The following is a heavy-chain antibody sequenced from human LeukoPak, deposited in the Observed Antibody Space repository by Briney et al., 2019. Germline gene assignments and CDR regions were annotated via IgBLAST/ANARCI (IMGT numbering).Heavy chain of an antibody. J-gene: IGHJ4*02. D-gene: IGHD5-12*01. Sequence: GGSLRLSCAASGFTFSSYAMSWVRQAPGKGLEWASGISGNGGSIYYADSVKGRFTISRDNSKNTLYLQINSLRAEDTAVYYCAKDPRSYIVTTMLFQYWGQGTLVTVSS. CDR2: ISGNGGSI. CDR1: GFTFSSYA. CDR3: AKDPRSYIVTTMLFQY. V-gene: IGHV3-23*01.